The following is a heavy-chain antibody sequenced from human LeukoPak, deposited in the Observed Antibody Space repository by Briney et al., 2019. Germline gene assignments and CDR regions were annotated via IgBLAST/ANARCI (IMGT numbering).Heavy chain of an antibody. Sequence: SETLSLTCPVSGGSISSYYWSWLRQPAAKGLEWIGRIYTSGSTNYNPSLKSRVTMSVDTSKNQFSLKLSSVTAADTAVYYCAREAVAGTLFDYWGQGTLVTVSS. CDR2: IYTSGST. CDR3: AREAVAGTLFDY. CDR1: GGSISSYY. J-gene: IGHJ4*02. D-gene: IGHD6-19*01. V-gene: IGHV4-4*07.